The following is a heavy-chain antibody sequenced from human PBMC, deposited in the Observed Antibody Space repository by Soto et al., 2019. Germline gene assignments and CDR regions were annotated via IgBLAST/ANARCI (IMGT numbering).Heavy chain of an antibody. Sequence: PSATVPITGARYVGSVSRSYWWWFHQPPGKGLEWIGEINHSGSTNYNPSLKRRVTISVDTSKNQFSMKLSSVTAADTAVYYCARGRAAHYYYYVMDVWGQGTTVPVSS. CDR3: ARGRAAHYYYYVMDV. J-gene: IGHJ6*02. D-gene: IGHD6-6*01. V-gene: IGHV4-34*01. CDR1: VGSVSRSY. CDR2: INHSGST.